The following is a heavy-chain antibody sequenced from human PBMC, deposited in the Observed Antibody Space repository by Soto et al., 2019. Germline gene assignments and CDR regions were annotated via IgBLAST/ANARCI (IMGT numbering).Heavy chain of an antibody. CDR2: VYYTGST. Sequence: SETLSLTCSVSGGSISGSYWSWIRQSPGKGLEWLGYVYYTGSTNYSPSLRSRVSISVDTSKNEFSLRLSSVTAADTAVYFCARSVAVPGAHIDYWGQGTQVTASS. CDR1: GGSISGSY. D-gene: IGHD3-3*01. V-gene: IGHV4-59*01. CDR3: ARSVAVPGAHIDY. J-gene: IGHJ4*02.